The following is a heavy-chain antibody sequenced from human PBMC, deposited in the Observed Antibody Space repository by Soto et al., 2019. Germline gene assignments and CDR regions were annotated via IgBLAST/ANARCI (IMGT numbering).Heavy chain of an antibody. Sequence: ASVKVSCKASGYTFTSYYMHWVRQAPGQGLEWMGIINPSGGSTSYAQTFQGRVTMTRDTSTSTVYMELSSLRSEDTAVYYCACGWEPVGAFDIWGQGTMVTVSS. D-gene: IGHD1-26*01. V-gene: IGHV1-46*01. CDR2: INPSGGST. J-gene: IGHJ3*02. CDR3: ACGWEPVGAFDI. CDR1: GYTFTSYY.